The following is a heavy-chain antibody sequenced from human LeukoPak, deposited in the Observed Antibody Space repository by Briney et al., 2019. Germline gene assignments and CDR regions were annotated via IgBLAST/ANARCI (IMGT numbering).Heavy chain of an antibody. V-gene: IGHV1-8*01. J-gene: IGHJ4*02. CDR1: GYTFTSYD. CDR2: MNPNSGNT. Sequence: ASVKVSCKASGYTFTSYDINWVRQATGQGLEWMGWMNPNSGNTGYAQKFQGRVTMTRNTSISTAYMELSSLRSEDTAVYYCATGGYSSGWYKRYYFDYWGQGTLVTVSS. CDR3: ATGGYSSGWYKRYYFDY. D-gene: IGHD6-19*01.